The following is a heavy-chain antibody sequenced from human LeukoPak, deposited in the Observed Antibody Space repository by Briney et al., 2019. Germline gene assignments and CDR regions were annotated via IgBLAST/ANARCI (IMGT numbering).Heavy chain of an antibody. CDR3: ARDEYLGHVRQQLARPFDY. V-gene: IGHV4-38-2*02. Sequence: SETLSLTCTVSGYSISSGYYWGWIRQPPGKGLEWIGEINHSGSTNYNPSLKSRVTISVDTSKNQFSLKLSSVTAADTAVYYCARDEYLGHVRQQLARPFDYWGQGTLVTVSS. D-gene: IGHD6-13*01. CDR1: GYSISSGYY. J-gene: IGHJ4*02. CDR2: INHSGST.